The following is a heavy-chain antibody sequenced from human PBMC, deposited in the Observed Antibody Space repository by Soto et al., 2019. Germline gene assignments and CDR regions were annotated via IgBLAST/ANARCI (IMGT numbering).Heavy chain of an antibody. D-gene: IGHD1-26*01. J-gene: IGHJ4*02. Sequence: EVQLLESGGGLVQPGGSLRLSCAASGFTFNNYAMGWVRQAPGKGLEWVSAITDSGDDTYYIDSVKGRFTISRDNSKSTLYLQMNSLRAEDTVIYYCAKLGSGSGSPHYGLDSWGQGTLVTVS. CDR1: GFTFNNYA. CDR2: ITDSGDDT. CDR3: AKLGSGSGSPHYGLDS. V-gene: IGHV3-23*01.